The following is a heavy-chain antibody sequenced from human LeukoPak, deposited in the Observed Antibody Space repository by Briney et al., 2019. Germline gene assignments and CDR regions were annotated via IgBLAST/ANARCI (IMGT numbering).Heavy chain of an antibody. Sequence: PGGSLRLSCAASGFTFSSYWMSWVRQAPGKGLEWVANIKQDGSEKYYVDSVKGRFTISRDNAKNSLYLQMNSLRAEDTALYYCAREGSIAARHTDYYYYMDVWGKGTTVTVSS. CDR2: IKQDGSEK. J-gene: IGHJ6*03. CDR3: AREGSIAARHTDYYYYMDV. D-gene: IGHD6-6*01. V-gene: IGHV3-7*03. CDR1: GFTFSSYW.